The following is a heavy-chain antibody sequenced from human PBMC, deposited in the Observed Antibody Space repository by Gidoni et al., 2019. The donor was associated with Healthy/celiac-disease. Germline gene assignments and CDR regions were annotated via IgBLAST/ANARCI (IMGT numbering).Heavy chain of an antibody. CDR2: ISYDGSNK. J-gene: IGHJ6*02. V-gene: IGHV3-30*18. Sequence: QVQLVESGGGVVQPGRSLRLSCAASGFTFSSYGMHWVRQAPGKGLEWVAVISYDGSNKYYADSVKGRFTISRDNSKNTLYLQMNSLRAEDTAVYYCAKGGWYDILTGYYFPNYYYYGMDVWGQGTTVTVSS. D-gene: IGHD3-9*01. CDR3: AKGGWYDILTGYYFPNYYYYGMDV. CDR1: GFTFSSYG.